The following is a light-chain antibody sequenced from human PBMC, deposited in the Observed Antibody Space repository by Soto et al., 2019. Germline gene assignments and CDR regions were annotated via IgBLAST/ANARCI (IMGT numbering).Light chain of an antibody. CDR1: QTINNW. CDR3: QQYHTFYPT. J-gene: IGKJ5*01. V-gene: IGKV1-5*03. Sequence: DIKMTQSPSTLSASVGDRVTITCRASQTINNWLAWYQQKPGRAPKLLISKATSLESGVPSRFSGSGSGTEFTLTITSLQPDDFGSYSCQQYHTFYPTFGQGTRLEIK. CDR2: KAT.